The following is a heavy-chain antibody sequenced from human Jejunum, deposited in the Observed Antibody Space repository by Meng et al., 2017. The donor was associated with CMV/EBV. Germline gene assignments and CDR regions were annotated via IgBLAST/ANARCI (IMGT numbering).Heavy chain of an antibody. CDR1: GASFSRDVW. J-gene: IGHJ4*02. D-gene: IGHD3-22*01. CDR3: GRNGYYSLDY. CDR2: MHHGGTT. Sequence: TCAVSGASFSRDVWWSWVRQPPGKGLEWIGEMHHGGTTTYNPSLKSRVTISLDESKSEFSLKLSSPTAADTAVYYCGRNGYYSLDYWGQGTLVTVSS. V-gene: IGHV4-4*02.